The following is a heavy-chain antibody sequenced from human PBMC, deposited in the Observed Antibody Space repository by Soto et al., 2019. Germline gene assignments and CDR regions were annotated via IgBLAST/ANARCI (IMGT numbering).Heavy chain of an antibody. CDR2: ISFDGNNK. J-gene: IGHJ5*02. CDR1: GFTFSNYG. D-gene: IGHD3-22*01. V-gene: IGHV3-30*18. CDR3: VKPKEHFYDSSPGET. Sequence: AGGSLRLSCVASGFTFSNYGMHWVRQAPGQGLEWVAIISFDGNNKYYSDSVKGRFTISRDNSKNMVFLQMNSLRPEDTAVYYCVKPKEHFYDSSPGETWGQGTPVTVSS.